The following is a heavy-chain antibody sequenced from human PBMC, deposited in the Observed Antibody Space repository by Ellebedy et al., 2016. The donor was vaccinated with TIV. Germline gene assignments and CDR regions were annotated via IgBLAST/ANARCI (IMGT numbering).Heavy chain of an antibody. CDR2: ISSSSSYI. Sequence: GESLKISXAASGFTFSSYSMNWVRQAPGKGLEWVSSISSSSSYIYYADSVKGRFTISRDNAKNSLYLQMNSLRAEDTAVYYCAREPWVRPFDYWGQGTLVTVSS. CDR1: GFTFSSYS. CDR3: AREPWVRPFDY. D-gene: IGHD1-1*01. V-gene: IGHV3-21*01. J-gene: IGHJ4*02.